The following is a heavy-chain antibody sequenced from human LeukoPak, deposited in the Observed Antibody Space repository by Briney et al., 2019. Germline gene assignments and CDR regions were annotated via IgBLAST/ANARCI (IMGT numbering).Heavy chain of an antibody. CDR2: ISWNSGSI. Sequence: PGGSLRLSCAASGFTFDDYAMHWVRQAPGKGLEWVSGISWNSGSIGYADSVKGRFTISRDNAKNSLYLQMNSLRAEDTALYYCAKDIRSGSYYYYFDYWGQGTLVTVSS. D-gene: IGHD1-26*01. CDR3: AKDIRSGSYYYYFDY. CDR1: GFTFDDYA. V-gene: IGHV3-9*01. J-gene: IGHJ4*02.